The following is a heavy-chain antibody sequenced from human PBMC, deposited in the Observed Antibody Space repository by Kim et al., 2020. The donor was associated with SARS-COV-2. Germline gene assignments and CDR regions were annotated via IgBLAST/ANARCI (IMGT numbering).Heavy chain of an antibody. CDR3: AKLSSLDS. CDR2: GGGT. J-gene: IGHJ4*02. Sequence: GGGTYYADSVKGRFTNSRDNSKNTLYLQMNSLRAEDTAVYYCAKLSSLDSWGQGTLVTVSS. D-gene: IGHD3-10*01. V-gene: IGHV3-23*01.